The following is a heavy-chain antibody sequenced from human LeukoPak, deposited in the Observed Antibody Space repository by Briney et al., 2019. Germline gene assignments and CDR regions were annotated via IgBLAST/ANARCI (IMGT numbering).Heavy chain of an antibody. Sequence: ASVKVSCKASGYTFTGYYMHWVRQAPGQGLEWMGWINPNSGGTNYAQKFQGRVTMTRDTSISTAYMELSRLRSDDTAVYYCAGGIVVVPAAKGLNYYYMDVWGKGTTVTVPS. D-gene: IGHD2-2*01. CDR2: INPNSGGT. V-gene: IGHV1-2*02. CDR1: GYTFTGYY. J-gene: IGHJ6*03. CDR3: AGGIVVVPAAKGLNYYYMDV.